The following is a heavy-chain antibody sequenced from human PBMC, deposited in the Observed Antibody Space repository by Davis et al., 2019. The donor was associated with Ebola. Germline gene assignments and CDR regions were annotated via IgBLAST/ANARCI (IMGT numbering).Heavy chain of an antibody. CDR1: GYTFTSYG. V-gene: IGHV1-18*01. CDR3: ARVKYDFWSGHDY. J-gene: IGHJ4*02. D-gene: IGHD3-3*01. CDR2: ISGYNGNT. Sequence: ASVKVSCKAFGYTFTSYGVSWVRQAPGQGLEWMGWISGYNGNTDYAQKLQGRVTLTIDTSTSTAYMGLRSLRSDDTAVYYCARVKYDFWSGHDYWGQGTLVTVSS.